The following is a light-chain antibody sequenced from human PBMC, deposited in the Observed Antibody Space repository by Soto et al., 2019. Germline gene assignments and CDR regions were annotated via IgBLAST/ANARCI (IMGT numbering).Light chain of an antibody. CDR2: DVS. J-gene: IGLJ2*01. V-gene: IGLV2-14*01. CDR3: RSYTSSSTRV. CDR1: SSDVGGYNY. Sequence: QSALTQPASVSGSPGQSITISCTGTSSDVGGYNYVSWYQQHPGKAPKLMIYDVSNRPSGVSNRFSGSKSGNTASLTISGLHAEDEADYYCRSYTSSSTRVFGGGTKLTAL.